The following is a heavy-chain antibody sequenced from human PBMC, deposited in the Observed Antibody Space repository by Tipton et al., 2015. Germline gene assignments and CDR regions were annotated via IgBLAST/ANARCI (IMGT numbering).Heavy chain of an antibody. J-gene: IGHJ6*02. Sequence: TLSLTCSLSGGSFYTYYGTWIRQPPGQGLKWIGEIYHSGTTTYNPSLRGRFTISLRTSKNQLSLKVDSVTAADTAIYYCARGGSPIIEMAYHHYGLDVWGQGTTVTVSS. V-gene: IGHV4-34*01. CDR3: ARGGSPIIEMAYHHYGLDV. CDR2: IYHSGTT. CDR1: GGSFYTYY. D-gene: IGHD5-24*01.